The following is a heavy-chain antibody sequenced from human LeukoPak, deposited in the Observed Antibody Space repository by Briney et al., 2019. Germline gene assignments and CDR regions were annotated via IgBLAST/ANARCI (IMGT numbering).Heavy chain of an antibody. CDR3: ARGVRYGMDV. J-gene: IGHJ6*02. CDR2: INGDGTTT. Sequence: GGSLRLSCAASGFNFNVYWMHRVRQTPGEGRMWVSFINGDGTTTSNVGSVKGRFTISRDTAKNTLYLQMNSLSAEDTAVYYCARGVRYGMDVWGQGTTVTVS. V-gene: IGHV3-74*01. CDR1: GFNFNVYW.